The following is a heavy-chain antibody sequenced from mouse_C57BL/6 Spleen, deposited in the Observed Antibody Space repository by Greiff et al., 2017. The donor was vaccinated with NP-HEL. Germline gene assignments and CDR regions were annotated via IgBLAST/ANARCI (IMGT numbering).Heavy chain of an antibody. V-gene: IGHV1-69*01. J-gene: IGHJ2*01. CDR1: GYTFTSYW. CDR3: ATHYYGSSYVDY. Sequence: QVQLQQSGAELVMPGASVKLSCKASGYTFTSYWMHWVKQRPGQGLEWIGEIDPSDSYTNYNQKFKGKSTLTVDKSSSTAYMQLSSLTSEDSAVYYCATHYYGSSYVDYWGQGTTLTVSS. CDR2: IDPSDSYT. D-gene: IGHD1-1*01.